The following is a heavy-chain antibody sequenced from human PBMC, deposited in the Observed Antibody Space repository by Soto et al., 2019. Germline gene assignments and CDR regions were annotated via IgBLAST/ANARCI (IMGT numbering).Heavy chain of an antibody. CDR3: VRALRHTAMVDPRFDP. CDR1: GASVRTGAYS. J-gene: IGHJ5*02. D-gene: IGHD5-18*01. V-gene: IGHV4-31*03. CDR2: ISESGYT. Sequence: PSETLSLTCTVSGASVRTGAYSGGFVLQRPWRGLEWIGYISESGYTYYNTSLKSRLTISLDRSNKQFSLDLTSVTAAEKAVYYCVRALRHTAMVDPRFDPWGQGIQVTVSS.